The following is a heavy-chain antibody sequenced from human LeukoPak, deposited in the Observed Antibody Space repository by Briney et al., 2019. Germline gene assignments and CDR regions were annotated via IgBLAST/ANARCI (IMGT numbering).Heavy chain of an antibody. J-gene: IGHJ3*02. CDR1: GYTFTSYF. Sequence: RASVKVSCKASGYTFTSYFMHWVRQAPGQGLEWMGRIIPIFGTANYAQKFQGRVTITTDESTSTAYMELSSLRSEDTAVYYCASRELSDTAIGAFDIWGQGTMVTVSS. D-gene: IGHD5-18*01. CDR3: ASRELSDTAIGAFDI. V-gene: IGHV1-69*05. CDR2: IIPIFGTA.